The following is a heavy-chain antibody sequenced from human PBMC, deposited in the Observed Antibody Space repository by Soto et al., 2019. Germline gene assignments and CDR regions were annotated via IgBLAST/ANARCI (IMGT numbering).Heavy chain of an antibody. CDR3: ARAVVPASRVTWFDP. Sequence: ASVKVSCKASGYTFTSYDINWLRQSTGQGLEWMGWMNPNSGNTGYAQKFQGRVTMTRNTSISTAYMELSSLRSEDTAVYYCARAVVPASRVTWFDPWGQGTLVTVSS. D-gene: IGHD2-2*01. CDR2: MNPNSGNT. V-gene: IGHV1-8*01. CDR1: GYTFTSYD. J-gene: IGHJ5*02.